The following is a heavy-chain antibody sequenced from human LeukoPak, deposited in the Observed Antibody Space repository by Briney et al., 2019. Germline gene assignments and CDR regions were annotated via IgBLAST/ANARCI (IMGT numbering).Heavy chain of an antibody. Sequence: SETLSLTCTVSGGSISSGGYYWSWIRQHPGKGLEWIGYIYYSGSTYYNPSLKSRVTISVDTSKNQFSLKLSSVTAADTAVYHCASSNRITMIVVVFDYWGQGTLVTVSS. CDR2: IYYSGST. CDR1: GGSISSGGYY. J-gene: IGHJ4*02. CDR3: ASSNRITMIVVVFDY. D-gene: IGHD3-22*01. V-gene: IGHV4-31*03.